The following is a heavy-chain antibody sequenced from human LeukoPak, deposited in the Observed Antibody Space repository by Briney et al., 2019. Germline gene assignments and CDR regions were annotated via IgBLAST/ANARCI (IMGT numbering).Heavy chain of an antibody. D-gene: IGHD1-26*01. CDR3: ARGYSGSSRPYDY. V-gene: IGHV1-18*01. CDR2: ISASDGTT. Sequence: ASVKVSCKASGYSFSIYGITWARQAPGQGLEYLGWISASDGTTNYAQKVQDRVTMTTDTSTSTAYLELRSLRSEDTAVYYCARGYSGSSRPYDYWGQGTLVTVSS. CDR1: GYSFSIYG. J-gene: IGHJ4*02.